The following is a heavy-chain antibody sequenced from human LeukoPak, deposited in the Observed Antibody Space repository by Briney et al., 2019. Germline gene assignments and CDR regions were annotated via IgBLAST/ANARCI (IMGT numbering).Heavy chain of an antibody. D-gene: IGHD3-22*01. CDR2: FYSDGDI. Sequence: GGSLRLSCAASGFSVSSNCMSWVRQAPGKGLEWVSVFYSDGDIYYADSVKGRFTISRDNAKKSLYLQMNSLRAEDTAIYYCARDRYYDSSGYLDYWGQGTLVTVSS. J-gene: IGHJ4*02. V-gene: IGHV3-66*01. CDR1: GFSVSSNC. CDR3: ARDRYYDSSGYLDY.